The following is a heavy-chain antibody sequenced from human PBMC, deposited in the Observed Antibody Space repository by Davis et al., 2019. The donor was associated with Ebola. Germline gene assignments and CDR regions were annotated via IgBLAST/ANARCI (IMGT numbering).Heavy chain of an antibody. Sequence: GESLKISCAASGFTFSTYTMTWVRQAPGKGLEWVSSISISSAFIYYADSVKGRFTVSRDNAKSSLSLQMNSLRAEDTAVYYCAGGESGWDASDIWGQGTLVTVSS. V-gene: IGHV3-21*01. D-gene: IGHD6-19*01. CDR3: AGGESGWDASDI. J-gene: IGHJ4*02. CDR2: ISISSAFI. CDR1: GFTFSTYT.